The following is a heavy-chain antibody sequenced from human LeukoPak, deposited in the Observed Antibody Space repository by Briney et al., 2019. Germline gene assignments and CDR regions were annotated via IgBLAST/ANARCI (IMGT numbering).Heavy chain of an antibody. CDR1: GFTVNSNY. V-gene: IGHV3-66*01. J-gene: IGHJ3*02. CDR3: ARNLWELLLSGTGDAFDI. CDR2: IYSGGST. Sequence: GGSLRLSCAASGFTVNSNYMSWVRQAPGKGLEWVSVIYSGGSTFYADSVKGRFTISRDNAKNSLFLQMNSLRAEDTAVYYCARNLWELLLSGTGDAFDIWGQGTMVTVSS. D-gene: IGHD1-26*01.